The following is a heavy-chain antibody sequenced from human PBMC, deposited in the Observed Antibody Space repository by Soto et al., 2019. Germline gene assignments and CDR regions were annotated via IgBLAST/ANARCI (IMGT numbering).Heavy chain of an antibody. CDR1: GASISSSYYY. CDR2: IYYTGST. V-gene: IGHV4-39*01. CDR3: VSGGRWETPQDY. Sequence: SETLSLTGTVSGASISSSYYYWAWIRQPPGKGPEWIGSIYYTGSTYFTPSLKSRVSISADTSKNQFSLKLAAVTAADTAVYHCVSGGRWETPQDYLGQGTLVTVSS. J-gene: IGHJ4*02. D-gene: IGHD1-26*01.